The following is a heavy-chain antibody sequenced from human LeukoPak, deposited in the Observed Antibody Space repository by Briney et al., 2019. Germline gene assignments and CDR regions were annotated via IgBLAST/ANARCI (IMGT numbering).Heavy chain of an antibody. CDR3: ARVLSSPYGDHIDY. J-gene: IGHJ4*02. D-gene: IGHD4-17*01. V-gene: IGHV4-4*07. CDR1: GGSISNYY. CDR2: IYTSGST. Sequence: SETLSLTCTVSGGSISNYYWIWIRQPAGKGLEWIGRIYTSGSTNYNPSLKSRVTISVDTSKNQFSLKLSSVTAADTAVYYCARVLSSPYGDHIDYWGQGTLVTVSS.